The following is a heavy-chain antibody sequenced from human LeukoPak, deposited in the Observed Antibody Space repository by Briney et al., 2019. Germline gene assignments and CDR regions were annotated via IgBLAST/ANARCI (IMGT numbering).Heavy chain of an antibody. Sequence: SCKASGFTFSSYAMHWVRQAPGKGLEWVAVISYDGSNKYYADSVKGRFTISRDNSKNTLYLQMNSLRAEDTAVYYCARGNVVVIAPDTDYWGQGTLVTVSS. J-gene: IGHJ4*02. CDR3: ARGNVVVIAPDTDY. V-gene: IGHV3-30-3*01. CDR1: GFTFSSYA. CDR2: ISYDGSNK. D-gene: IGHD2-21*01.